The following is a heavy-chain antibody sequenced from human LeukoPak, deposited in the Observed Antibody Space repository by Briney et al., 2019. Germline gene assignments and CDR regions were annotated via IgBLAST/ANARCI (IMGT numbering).Heavy chain of an antibody. J-gene: IGHJ6*04. D-gene: IGHD4-17*01. V-gene: IGHV3-21*01. CDR2: ISSSSSYI. CDR3: VSLSGDFYYYYGMDV. Sequence: PGGSLRLSCAASGFTFSSYSMNWVRQAPGKGLEWVSSISSSSSYIYYADSVKGRFTISRDNAKNSLYLQMNSLRAEDTAVYYCVSLSGDFYYYYGMDVWGKGTTVTVSS. CDR1: GFTFSSYS.